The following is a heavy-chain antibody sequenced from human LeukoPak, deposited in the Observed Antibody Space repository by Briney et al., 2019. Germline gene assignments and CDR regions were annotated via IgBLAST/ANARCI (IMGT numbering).Heavy chain of an antibody. D-gene: IGHD3-22*01. CDR3: ARAPSEIGGYYPEYFRH. Sequence: GGSLRVSCAASGFTFSSYWMHWVRQAPGKGLVWVSRIKSDGSTNYADSVKGRFTISRDNAKSTLSLQMNSLRAEDTGVYYCARAPSEIGGYYPEYFRHWGQGTLVTVSS. CDR1: GFTFSSYW. J-gene: IGHJ1*01. CDR2: IKSDGST. V-gene: IGHV3-74*01.